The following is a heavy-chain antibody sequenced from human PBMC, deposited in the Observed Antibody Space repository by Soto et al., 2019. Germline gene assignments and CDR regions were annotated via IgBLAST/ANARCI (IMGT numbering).Heavy chain of an antibody. V-gene: IGHV3-33*01. CDR3: ARIDCTGGNCRPYAYYDMDV. CDR2: IWYDGSIK. Sequence: GSLRLSCAASGFTFNTYGMHWVRQAPGRGPEWVAVIWYDGSIKYYADSVKGRFTISRDNSKNTLYLQMNSLRAEDTAVYYCARIDCTGGNCRPYAYYDMDVWGQGTTVTVS. D-gene: IGHD2-15*01. J-gene: IGHJ6*02. CDR1: GFTFNTYG.